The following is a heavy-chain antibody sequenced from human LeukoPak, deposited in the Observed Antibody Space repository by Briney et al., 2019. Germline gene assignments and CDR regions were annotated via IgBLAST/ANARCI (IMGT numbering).Heavy chain of an antibody. V-gene: IGHV1-2*02. CDR1: GYSFTDYY. CDR3: ARVSSSWRNNWFDP. J-gene: IGHJ5*02. D-gene: IGHD6-13*01. CDR2: INPNSGGT. Sequence: ASVRVSCKTSGYSFTDYYIHWVRQAPGQGLEWMGWINPNSGGTNYAQKFQGRVTMTRDTSISTAYMELSRLRSDDTAVYYCARVSSSWRNNWFDPWGQGTLVTVSS.